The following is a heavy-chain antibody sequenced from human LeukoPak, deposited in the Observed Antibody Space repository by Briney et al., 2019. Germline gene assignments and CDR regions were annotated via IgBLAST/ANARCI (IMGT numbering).Heavy chain of an antibody. CDR1: AFTVSSYG. CDR3: AKAYDILTGQFDY. V-gene: IGHV3-30*18. Sequence: GRSLRLSCAASAFTVSSYGMHWVRQAPGKGLEWEAVISYDGSNKYYADSVKGRFTISRDNSKNTLYLQMNSLRAEDTAVYYCAKAYDILTGQFDYWGQGTLVTVSS. CDR2: ISYDGSNK. J-gene: IGHJ4*02. D-gene: IGHD3-9*01.